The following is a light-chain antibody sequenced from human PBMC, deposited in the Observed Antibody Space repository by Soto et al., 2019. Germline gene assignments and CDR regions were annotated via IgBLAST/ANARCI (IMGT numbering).Light chain of an antibody. CDR1: QSISNY. V-gene: IGKV3-20*01. CDR3: QQYGGSPWT. Sequence: EIVLTQSPGTLSLSPGERATLSCRASQSISNYLAWYQQRPGQSPRLLIYAASSRATGVPDRFSGGGSATDFTLTVSRLEPEDFAVYYCQQYGGSPWTFGQGTKLEIK. J-gene: IGKJ2*01. CDR2: AAS.